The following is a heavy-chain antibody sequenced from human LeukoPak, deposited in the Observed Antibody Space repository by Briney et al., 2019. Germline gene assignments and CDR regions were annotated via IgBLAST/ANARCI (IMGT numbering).Heavy chain of an antibody. J-gene: IGHJ4*02. CDR2: VSYDGSNK. D-gene: IGHD1-26*01. V-gene: IGHV3-30*18. CDR3: AKENVLYSGSYGSPDY. Sequence: GGSLRLSCAASGFTFSNYGMHWVRQAPGKGLEWVAVVSYDGSNKHYADSVKGRFTISRDNAKNTLHLQVNSLRAEDTAAYYCAKENVLYSGSYGSPDYWGQGTLVTVSS. CDR1: GFTFSNYG.